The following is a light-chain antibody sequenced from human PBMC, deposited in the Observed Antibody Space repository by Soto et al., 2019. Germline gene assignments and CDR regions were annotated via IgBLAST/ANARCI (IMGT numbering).Light chain of an antibody. J-gene: IGKJ1*01. CDR1: QSVSVW. CDR3: QQYNTYPWT. Sequence: DIPMTQSPSTLSASVGDRVTITCRASQSVSVWLAWYQQKPGKPPNLLIYDASRLESGVPSRFSGRGPGTEFTLTISSLQPDDFATYYCQQYNTYPWTFGQGTKVEIK. CDR2: DAS. V-gene: IGKV1-5*01.